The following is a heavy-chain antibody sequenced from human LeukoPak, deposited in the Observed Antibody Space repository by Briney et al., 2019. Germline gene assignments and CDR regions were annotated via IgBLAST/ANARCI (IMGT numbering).Heavy chain of an antibody. J-gene: IGHJ4*02. D-gene: IGHD3-10*01. V-gene: IGHV3-48*03. CDR3: AREGSSYAPSEPFYFDY. Sequence: GGSLRLSCTDSGFTFSSHDMNWVRQAPGRGLEWVSYISSGGYTTRYADSVKGRFTISRDNAKNSLYLQMNSLKAEDTAVYYCAREGSSYAPSEPFYFDYWGQGTLVTVSS. CDR1: GFTFSSHD. CDR2: ISSGGYTT.